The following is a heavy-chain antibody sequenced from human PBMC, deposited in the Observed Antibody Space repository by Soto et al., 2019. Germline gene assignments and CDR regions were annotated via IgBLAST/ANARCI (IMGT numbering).Heavy chain of an antibody. J-gene: IGHJ6*02. CDR3: ATALNYYYGMEV. CDR1: GYTLTELS. Sequence: ASVKVSCKVSGYTLTELSMHWVRQAPGKGLEWMGGFDPEDGETIYAQKFQGRVTMTEDTSTDTAYMELSSLRSEDTAVYYCATALNYYYGMEVWGQGTTVTVSS. V-gene: IGHV1-24*01. CDR2: FDPEDGET.